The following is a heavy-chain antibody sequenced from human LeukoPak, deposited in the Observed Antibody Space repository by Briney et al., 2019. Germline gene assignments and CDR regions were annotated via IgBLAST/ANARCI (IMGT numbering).Heavy chain of an antibody. Sequence: PSETLSLTCTVSGGSIRGSFRSCIRQPPGKGLECSCYISYIGNTNYTTSLKSRVTISVDTSKNQFSLKLISVTAAVTAVYYCARDGSIAVAGTTPYYVDYWGQGNLVAVSS. CDR2: ISYIGNT. CDR3: ARDGSIAVAGTTPYYVDY. D-gene: IGHD6-19*01. J-gene: IGHJ4*02. V-gene: IGHV4-59*01. CDR1: GGSIRGSF.